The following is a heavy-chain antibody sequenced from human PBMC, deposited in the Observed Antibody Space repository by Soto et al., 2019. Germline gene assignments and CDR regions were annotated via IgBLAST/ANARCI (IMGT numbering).Heavy chain of an antibody. D-gene: IGHD6-13*01. V-gene: IGHV4-30-4*01. CDR3: AREEQQLAVFDY. J-gene: IGHJ4*02. Sequence: QVQLQESGPGLVKPSQTLSLTCTVSGGSISSGDYYWSWIRQPPGKGLQWIGYIYYSGSTYYNPCLKSRVTISVDTSKTQFSLKLSCVTAADTAVYYCAREEQQLAVFDYWGQGTLVTVSS. CDR2: IYYSGST. CDR1: GGSISSGDYY.